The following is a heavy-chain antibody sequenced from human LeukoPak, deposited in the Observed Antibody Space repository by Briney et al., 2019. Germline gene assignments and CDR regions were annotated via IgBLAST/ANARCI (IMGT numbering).Heavy chain of an antibody. CDR1: GFTFDDYA. J-gene: IGHJ3*02. CDR3: AKGLVATIPGDAFDI. Sequence: GRSLRLSCAASGFTFDDYAMHWVRQAPGKGLGWVSGISWNSGSIGYADSVKGRFTISRDNAKNSLYLQMNSLRAEDTALYYCAKGLVATIPGDAFDIWGQGTMVTVSS. V-gene: IGHV3-9*01. D-gene: IGHD5-12*01. CDR2: ISWNSGSI.